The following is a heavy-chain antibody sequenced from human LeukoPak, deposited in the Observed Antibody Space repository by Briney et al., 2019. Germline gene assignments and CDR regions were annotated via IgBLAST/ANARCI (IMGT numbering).Heavy chain of an antibody. V-gene: IGHV3-23*01. CDR2: ISGSGGST. CDR3: AKGPYSSGWPAYFDY. CDR1: GFTFSSYS. J-gene: IGHJ4*02. Sequence: PGGSLRLSCAASGFTFSSYSMNWVRQAPGKGLEWVSAISGSGGSTYYADSVKGRFTISRDNSKNTLYLQMNSLRAEDTAVYYCAKGPYSSGWPAYFDYWGQGTLVTVSS. D-gene: IGHD6-19*01.